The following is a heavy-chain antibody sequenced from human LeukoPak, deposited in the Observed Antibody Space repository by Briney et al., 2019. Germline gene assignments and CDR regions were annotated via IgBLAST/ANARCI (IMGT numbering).Heavy chain of an antibody. Sequence: ASVKVSCKASGGTFSSYAISWVRQAPGQGLEWMGGIIPIFGTANYAQKFQGRVTITADKSTSTAYMELSSLRSEDTAVYYCARAGDSSGYPSLEHWGQGTLVTVSS. CDR3: ARAGDSSGYPSLEH. CDR2: IIPIFGTA. J-gene: IGHJ1*01. D-gene: IGHD3-22*01. CDR1: GGTFSSYA. V-gene: IGHV1-69*06.